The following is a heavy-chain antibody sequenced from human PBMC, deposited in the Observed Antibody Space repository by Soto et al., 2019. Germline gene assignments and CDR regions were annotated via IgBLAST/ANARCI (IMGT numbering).Heavy chain of an antibody. V-gene: IGHV1-46*01. CDR3: AREVWGLGL. Sequence: QVQLVQSGTEVKKPGASVKVSCKTSGYTFTNYYMHWVRQAPGQGLEWMGIINPNGGATTYAQKFQGRVTMTRDTSTSTVSMELSSLRSEDTALYYCAREVWGLGLCGQGTMVTVSS. D-gene: IGHD3-16*01. CDR1: GYTFTNYY. CDR2: INPNGGAT. J-gene: IGHJ3*01.